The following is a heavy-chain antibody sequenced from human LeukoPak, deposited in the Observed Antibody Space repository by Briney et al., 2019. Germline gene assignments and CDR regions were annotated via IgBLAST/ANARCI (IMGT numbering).Heavy chain of an antibody. D-gene: IGHD3-10*01. CDR1: GFTFSSYA. V-gene: IGHV3-23*01. J-gene: IGHJ4*02. Sequence: GGSLRHSCAASGFTFSSYAMSWVRQAPGKGLEWVSAISGSGGSTYYADSVKGRFTISRDNSKNTLYLQMNSLRAEDTAVYYCAKHDGSGSYGFDYWGQGTLVTVSS. CDR2: ISGSGGST. CDR3: AKHDGSGSYGFDY.